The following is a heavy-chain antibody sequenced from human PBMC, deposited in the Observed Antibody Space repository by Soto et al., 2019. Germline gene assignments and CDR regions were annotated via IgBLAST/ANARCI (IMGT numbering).Heavy chain of an antibody. D-gene: IGHD3-10*01. Sequence: SCKISGHTLTELCIHWGRQVPGKGLEWMGGFGSEGGEASYAQKWHGRFTGTVEPATETAYMELSRLNSDDTAVYYCATPTTLRGAMITNRNFDFWGQGTPVTVSS. CDR3: ATPTTLRGAMITNRNFDF. CDR2: FGSEGGEA. V-gene: IGHV1-24*01. CDR1: GHTLTELC. J-gene: IGHJ4*02.